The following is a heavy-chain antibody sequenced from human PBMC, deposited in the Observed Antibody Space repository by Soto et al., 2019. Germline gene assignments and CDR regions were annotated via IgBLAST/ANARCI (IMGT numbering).Heavy chain of an antibody. D-gene: IGHD3-16*02. V-gene: IGHV4-39*01. CDR1: GGSISSSSYY. J-gene: IGHJ4*02. CDR2: NYYSGST. CDR3: ARLARIMITFGGVIPPVYFDY. Sequence: SETLSLTCTVSGGSISSSSYYWGWIRQPPGKGLEWIGSNYYSGSTYYNPSLKSRVTISVDTSKNQFSLKLSSVTAADTAVYYCARLARIMITFGGVIPPVYFDYWGQGTLVTVSS.